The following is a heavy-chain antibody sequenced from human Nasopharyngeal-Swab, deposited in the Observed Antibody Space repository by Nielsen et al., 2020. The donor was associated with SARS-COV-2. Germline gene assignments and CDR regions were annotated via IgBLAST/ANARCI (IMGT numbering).Heavy chain of an antibody. V-gene: IGHV5-51*01. J-gene: IGHJ4*02. CDR3: ARQADFWSGYVMALDY. Sequence: GESLKISCKGSGYSFTSYWIGWVRQMPGKGLGWMGIIYPGDSDTRYSPSFQGQVTISADKSISTAYLQWSSLKASDTAMYYCARQADFWSGYVMALDYWGQGTLVTVSS. D-gene: IGHD3-3*01. CDR2: IYPGDSDT. CDR1: GYSFTSYW.